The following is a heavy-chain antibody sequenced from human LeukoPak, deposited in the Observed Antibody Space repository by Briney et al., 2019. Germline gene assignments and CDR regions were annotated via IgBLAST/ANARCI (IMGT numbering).Heavy chain of an antibody. J-gene: IGHJ4*02. Sequence: AASVKVSCKASGYTFTGYYMHWVRQAPGQGLEWMGWINPNSGGTNYAQKFQGRVTMTRDTSISTAYMELSRLRSDDTAVYYCARDSYVWEHGVDYWGQGTLVTVSS. CDR1: GYTFTGYY. D-gene: IGHD3-16*01. V-gene: IGHV1-2*02. CDR3: ARDSYVWEHGVDY. CDR2: INPNSGGT.